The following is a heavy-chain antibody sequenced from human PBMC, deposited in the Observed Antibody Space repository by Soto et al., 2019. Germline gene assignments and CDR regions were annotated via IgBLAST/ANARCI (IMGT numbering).Heavy chain of an antibody. V-gene: IGHV1-69*01. Sequence: QVQLVQSGAEVKKPGSSVKVSCKTSGGTFTSYAISWVRQAPGQGLEWMGGIIPIFGTANYAQKFQGRVTITADASTSTAYMELSSLSSEATAVYYCARDKEYCSGGSCYEIDYWGQGTLVTVSS. J-gene: IGHJ4*02. CDR2: IIPIFGTA. D-gene: IGHD2-15*01. CDR3: ARDKEYCSGGSCYEIDY. CDR1: GGTFTSYA.